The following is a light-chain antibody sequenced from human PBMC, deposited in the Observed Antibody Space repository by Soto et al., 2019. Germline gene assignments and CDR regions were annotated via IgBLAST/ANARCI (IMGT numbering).Light chain of an antibody. J-gene: IGKJ1*01. CDR1: QSVSSSY. Sequence: ESVLTQSPGTLSLSPGERATLSCRASQSVSSSYLAWYQQKPGQAPRLLIYSASSRATGIPDRFSGSGSGKDFTLTISRLEPEDFAMYYCQQYGSSLWTFGQGTKVDIK. V-gene: IGKV3-20*01. CDR2: SAS. CDR3: QQYGSSLWT.